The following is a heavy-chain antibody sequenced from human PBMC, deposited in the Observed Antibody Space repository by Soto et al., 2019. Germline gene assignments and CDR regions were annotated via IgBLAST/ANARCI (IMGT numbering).Heavy chain of an antibody. CDR1: GFTFNIYA. CDR3: AREDDYGYRYINYGLDV. D-gene: IGHD4-17*01. V-gene: IGHV3-30-3*01. Sequence: QAQLVESGGGVVQPGRSLRLSCAASGFTFNIYALHWVRQAPGKGLEWVAVISFDGTKKYYSDSAKGRFTISRDNLKNTLYLQMNNLRVEDAALYFCAREDDYGYRYINYGLDVWGQGTTVTVSS. J-gene: IGHJ6*02. CDR2: ISFDGTKK.